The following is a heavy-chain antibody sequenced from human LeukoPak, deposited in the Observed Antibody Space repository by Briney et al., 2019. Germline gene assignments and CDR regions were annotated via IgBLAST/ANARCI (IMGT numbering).Heavy chain of an antibody. D-gene: IGHD2-21*02. V-gene: IGHV3-7*04. CDR1: GXTFSTYY. CDR3: ARDDYCGGDCYSTFEY. Sequence: QPGGSLRLSCAASGXTFSTYYMNWVRQAPGKGLEWVGSIKQDGSVKYYADSVKGRFTISRDNPKNSLYLQMNSLRAEDTAVYYCARDDYCGGDCYSTFEYWGQGTLVTVSS. J-gene: IGHJ4*02. CDR2: IKQDGSVK.